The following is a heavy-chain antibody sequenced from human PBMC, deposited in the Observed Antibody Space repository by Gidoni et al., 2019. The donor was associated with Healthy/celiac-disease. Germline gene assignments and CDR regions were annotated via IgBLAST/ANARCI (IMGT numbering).Heavy chain of an antibody. CDR2: IGTAGDT. CDR1: GFTFSSYD. Sequence: EVQLVESGGGLVQPGGSLRLSCAASGFTFSSYDMHWVRQATGKGLEWVSAIGTAGDTYYPGSVKGRFTISRENAKNSLYLQMNSLRAGDTAVYYCAREGNDYGDYYFDYWGQGTLVTVSS. CDR3: AREGNDYGDYYFDY. D-gene: IGHD4-17*01. J-gene: IGHJ4*02. V-gene: IGHV3-13*01.